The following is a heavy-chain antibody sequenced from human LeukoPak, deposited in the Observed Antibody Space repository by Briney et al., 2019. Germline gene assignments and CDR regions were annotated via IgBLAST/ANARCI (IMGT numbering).Heavy chain of an antibody. CDR2: ILPILGIA. J-gene: IGHJ4*02. Sequence: SVKVSCKASGGTFSSYAITWVRQAPGQGLEWMGRILPILGIANYAQKFQGRVTITADKSTSTAYMELSSLRSEDTAVYYCARDDRGNFDYWGQGTLVTVSS. V-gene: IGHV1-69*04. D-gene: IGHD3-10*01. CDR3: ARDDRGNFDY. CDR1: GGTFSSYA.